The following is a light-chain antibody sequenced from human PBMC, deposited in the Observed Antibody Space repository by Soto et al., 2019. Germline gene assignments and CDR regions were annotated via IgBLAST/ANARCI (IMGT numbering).Light chain of an antibody. CDR3: HQYGSSMT. Sequence: EIGLTQSPGALSLSPGERATLSCRASQSVSGSYLAWYQQKPGQAPRILIYGASSSATGIPDRFSGSGSGTDFTLTISRLEPEDFAVDYCHQYGSSMTFGEGTKVDIK. CDR1: QSVSGSY. J-gene: IGKJ4*01. CDR2: GAS. V-gene: IGKV3-20*01.